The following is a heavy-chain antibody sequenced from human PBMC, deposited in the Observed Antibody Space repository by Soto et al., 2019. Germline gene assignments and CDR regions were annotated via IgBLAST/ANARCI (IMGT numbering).Heavy chain of an antibody. D-gene: IGHD4-17*01. J-gene: IGHJ5*02. CDR1: GFTVSSNY. CDR3: ARFNTDGDYRDNWFDP. V-gene: IGHV3-53*01. CDR2: IYSGGST. Sequence: EVQLVESGGGLIQPGGSLRLSCAASGFTVSSNYMSWVRQAPGKGLEWVSVIYSGGSTYYADSVKGRFTISRDNSKNTLYLQMNSLRAEDTAVYYCARFNTDGDYRDNWFDPWGQGTLVTVSS.